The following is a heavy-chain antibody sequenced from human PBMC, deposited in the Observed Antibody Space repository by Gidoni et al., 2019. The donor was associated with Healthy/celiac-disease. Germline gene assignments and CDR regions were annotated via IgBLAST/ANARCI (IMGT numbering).Heavy chain of an antibody. J-gene: IGHJ6*02. Sequence: QVQLQESGPGLVKPSETLSLTCPVPGGSISSYYWSWIRQPPGKGLEWIGYIYYSGSTNYTPSLKSRVTISVDTSKHQFSLKLSSVTAADTAVYYCARDSPKGAYYYYGMDVWGQGTTVTVSS. V-gene: IGHV4-59*01. CDR3: ARDSPKGAYYYYGMDV. CDR2: IYYSGST. CDR1: GGSISSYY.